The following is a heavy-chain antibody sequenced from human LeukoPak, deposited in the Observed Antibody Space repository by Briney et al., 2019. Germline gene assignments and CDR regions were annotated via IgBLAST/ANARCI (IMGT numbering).Heavy chain of an antibody. CDR3: ARRDPITIHY. D-gene: IGHD5-24*01. CDR2: ISSGGSST. V-gene: IGHV3-23*01. J-gene: IGHJ4*02. CDR1: GFTFSSYG. Sequence: GGSLRLSCVASGFTFSSYGMTWVRQAPGKGLEWVSGISSGGSSTHYADSVEGRSTISRDNSKNMLYLQMNSLRDEDTAVYYCARRDPITIHYWGQGILVTVSS.